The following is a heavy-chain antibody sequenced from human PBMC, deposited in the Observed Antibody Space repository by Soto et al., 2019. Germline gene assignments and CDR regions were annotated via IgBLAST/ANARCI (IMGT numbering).Heavy chain of an antibody. CDR3: ARDQFDSSGWLKYYYYYYGMDV. V-gene: IGHV3-30-3*01. D-gene: IGHD6-19*01. J-gene: IGHJ6*02. Sequence: QVQLVESGGGVVQPGRSLRLSCAASGFTFSSYAMHWVRQAPGKGLEWVAVISYDGSNKYYADSVKGRFTISRDNSKNTLYLQMSSLRAEDTAVYYCARDQFDSSGWLKYYYYYYGMDVWGQGTTVTVSS. CDR2: ISYDGSNK. CDR1: GFTFSSYA.